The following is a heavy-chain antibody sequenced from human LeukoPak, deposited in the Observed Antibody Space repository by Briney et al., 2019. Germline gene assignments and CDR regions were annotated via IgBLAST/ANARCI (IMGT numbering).Heavy chain of an antibody. Sequence: SETLSLTCAVYGGSFSGYYWSWIRQSPGQGLEWIGEIIHSGSTNYNPSLKSRVTISVDTSKNQFSLKLSSVTAGDTAVYYCAREKGRYSSRFFDYWGQGTLVTVSS. D-gene: IGHD6-13*01. CDR1: GGSFSGYY. V-gene: IGHV4-34*12. CDR3: AREKGRYSSRFFDY. CDR2: IIHSGST. J-gene: IGHJ4*02.